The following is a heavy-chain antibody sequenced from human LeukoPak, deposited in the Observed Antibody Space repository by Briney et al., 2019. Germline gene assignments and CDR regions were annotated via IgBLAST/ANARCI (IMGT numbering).Heavy chain of an antibody. D-gene: IGHD2-2*01. CDR1: GGSFSSYY. CDR3: ARALRDVVVPAARGYGMDV. CDR2: INHSGST. J-gene: IGHJ6*04. V-gene: IGHV4-34*01. Sequence: SETLSLTCAVYGGSFSSYYWSWIRQPPGKGLEWIGEINHSGSTNYNPSLKSRFTISVDTSKNQFSLKLSSVTAADTAVYYCARALRDVVVPAARGYGMDVWGKGTTVTVSS.